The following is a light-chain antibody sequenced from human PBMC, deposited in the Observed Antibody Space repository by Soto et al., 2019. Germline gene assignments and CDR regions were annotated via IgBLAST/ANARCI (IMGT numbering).Light chain of an antibody. Sequence: QSALTQPRSVSGSPGQSVTISCTGTSSDVGGYNYVSWYQQHPGKAPKLMIYDVSKRPSGVPDRFSGSKSGNTASLTISGLQAEDEADYYCCSYAGSNVVFGGGTQLTV. CDR2: DVS. V-gene: IGLV2-11*01. J-gene: IGLJ2*01. CDR3: CSYAGSNVV. CDR1: SSDVGGYNY.